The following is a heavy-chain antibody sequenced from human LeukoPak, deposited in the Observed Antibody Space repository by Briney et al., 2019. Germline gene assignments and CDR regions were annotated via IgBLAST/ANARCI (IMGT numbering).Heavy chain of an antibody. V-gene: IGHV3-23*01. CDR1: GFTFSSNI. CDR3: AKVQGP. J-gene: IGHJ5*02. CDR2: ISGSGATT. Sequence: GGSLRLSCAASGFTFSSNIMSWVRQAPGKGLEWVSDISGSGATTYYAESVKGRFTISRDNSKNTLYLQMNSLRAEDTALYYCAKVQGPWGQGTLVTVSS.